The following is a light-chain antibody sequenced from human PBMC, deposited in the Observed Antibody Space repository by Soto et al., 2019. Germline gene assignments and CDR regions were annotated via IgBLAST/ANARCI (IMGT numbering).Light chain of an antibody. CDR1: SSDIGTYDY. CDR2: EVS. J-gene: IGLJ1*01. Sequence: QSVLTQPPSASGSLGQSVTISCTGTSSDIGTYDYVSWYQQHPGRAPELIIFEVSKRPLGVPDRFSGSKSGNTASLIVSGLQPDDEAEYHCTSYTGDDFTFVFGTGTKVTV. V-gene: IGLV2-8*01. CDR3: TSYTGDDFTFV.